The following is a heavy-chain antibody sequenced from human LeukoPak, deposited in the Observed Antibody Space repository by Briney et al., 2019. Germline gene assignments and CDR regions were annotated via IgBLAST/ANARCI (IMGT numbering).Heavy chain of an antibody. CDR2: ISSSGSTI. D-gene: IGHD3-22*01. V-gene: IGHV3-11*01. CDR1: GFTFSDYY. CDR3: ARDGSYYYDSSGSALFDY. Sequence: GGSLRLSCAASGFTFSDYYMSWIRQAPGKGLEWVSYISSSGSTIYYADSVKGRFTISRDNAKNSLYLQMNSLRAEDTAVYYCARDGSYYYDSSGSALFDYWGQGTLVAVSS. J-gene: IGHJ4*02.